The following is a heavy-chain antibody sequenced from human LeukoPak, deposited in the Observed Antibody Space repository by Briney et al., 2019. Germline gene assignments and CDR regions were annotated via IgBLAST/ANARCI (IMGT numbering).Heavy chain of an antibody. CDR3: ARDTTIFGVVDEGNWFDP. V-gene: IGHV3-66*01. Sequence: PGGSLRLSCAASGFTVSSNYMSWVRQAPGKGLEWVSVIYSGGSTYYADSVKGRFTISRDNAKNSLYLQMNSLRAEDTAVYYCARDTTIFGVVDEGNWFDPWGQGTLVTVSS. D-gene: IGHD3-3*01. CDR1: GFTVSSNY. J-gene: IGHJ5*02. CDR2: IYSGGST.